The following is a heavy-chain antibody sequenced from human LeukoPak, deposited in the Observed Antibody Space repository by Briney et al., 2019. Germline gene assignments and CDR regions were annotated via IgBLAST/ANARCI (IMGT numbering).Heavy chain of an antibody. CDR1: GFTFSSYA. CDR2: ISYDGSNK. J-gene: IGHJ4*02. V-gene: IGHV3-30-3*01. Sequence: GGSLRLSCAASGFTFSSYAMHWVRQAPGKGLEWVAVISYDGSNKYYADSVKGRSTISRDNSKNTLYLQMNSLRAEDTAVYYCARGIRDGYKKGYYFDYWGQGTLVTVSS. CDR3: ARGIRDGYKKGYYFDY. D-gene: IGHD5-24*01.